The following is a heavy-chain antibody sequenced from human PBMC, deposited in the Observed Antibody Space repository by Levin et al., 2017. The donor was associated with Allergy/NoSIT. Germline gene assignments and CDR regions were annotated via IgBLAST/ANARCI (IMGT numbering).Heavy chain of an antibody. CDR3: ARGRGYSSSSHFDY. CDR1: GGSFSGYY. CDR2: INHSGST. D-gene: IGHD6-6*01. J-gene: IGHJ4*02. V-gene: IGHV4-34*01. Sequence: PGGSLRLSCAVYGGSFSGYYWSWIRQPPGKGLEWIGEINHSGSTNYNPSLKSRVTISVDTSKNQFSLKLSSVTAADTAVYYCARGRGYSSSSHFDYWGQGTLVTVSS.